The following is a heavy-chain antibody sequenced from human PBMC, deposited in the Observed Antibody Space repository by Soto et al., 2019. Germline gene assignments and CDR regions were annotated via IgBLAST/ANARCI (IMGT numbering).Heavy chain of an antibody. V-gene: IGHV1-58*01. Sequence: GASVKVSCKASGFTFTSSAVQWVRQARGQRLEWIGWIVVGSGNTNYAQKFQERVTITRDMSTSTAYMELSSLRSEDTAVYYCAATTYYYDSSGYHIDYWGQGTLVTVSS. CDR2: IVVGSGNT. CDR1: GFTFTSSA. CDR3: AATTYYYDSSGYHIDY. D-gene: IGHD3-22*01. J-gene: IGHJ4*02.